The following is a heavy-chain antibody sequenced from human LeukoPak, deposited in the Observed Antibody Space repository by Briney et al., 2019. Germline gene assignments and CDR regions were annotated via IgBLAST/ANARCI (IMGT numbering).Heavy chain of an antibody. CDR3: VRDSGSRSSGLFDS. J-gene: IGHJ4*02. CDR1: GFNFYNFW. V-gene: IGHV3-7*01. D-gene: IGHD2-15*01. CDR2: IKQDGSEH. Sequence: GVSLRLSCEASGFNFYNFWMTWLRQAPGKGLEWLANIKQDGSEHYYAGSVKGRFTISRDNAKNSLSLQIDSLKVDDTAVYYCVRDSGSRSSGLFDSWGQGTLVTVSP.